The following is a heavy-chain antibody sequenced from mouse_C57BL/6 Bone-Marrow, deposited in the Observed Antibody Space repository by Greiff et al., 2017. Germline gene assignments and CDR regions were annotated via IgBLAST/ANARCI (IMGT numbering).Heavy chain of an antibody. CDR1: GYTFTSYG. Sequence: QVQLQQSGAELARPGASVKLSCKASGYTFTSYGISWVKQRTGQGLEWIGEIYPRSGNTYYNEKFKGKATLTADKSSSTAYRELRSLTSEDSAVXVCARGTTVVAPFAYWGQGTLVTVSA. CDR2: IYPRSGNT. D-gene: IGHD1-1*01. J-gene: IGHJ3*01. V-gene: IGHV1-81*01. CDR3: ARGTTVVAPFAY.